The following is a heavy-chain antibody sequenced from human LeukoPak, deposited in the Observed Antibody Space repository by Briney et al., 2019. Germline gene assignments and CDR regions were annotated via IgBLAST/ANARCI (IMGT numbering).Heavy chain of an antibody. D-gene: IGHD3-10*01. V-gene: IGHV4-59*08. CDR1: GGSISSYY. J-gene: IGHJ4*02. Sequence: SETLSLTCTVSGGSISSYYWSWIRQPPGKGLEWIGYIHYSGSTNYNPSLKSRVTISVDTSKNQFSLKLSSVTAADTAVYYCASGYGSGSYPLDYWGQGTLVTVSS. CDR3: ASGYGSGSYPLDY. CDR2: IHYSGST.